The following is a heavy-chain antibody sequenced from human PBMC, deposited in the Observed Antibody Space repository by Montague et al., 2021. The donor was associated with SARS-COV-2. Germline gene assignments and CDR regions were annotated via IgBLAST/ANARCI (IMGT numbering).Heavy chain of an antibody. D-gene: IGHD3-22*01. V-gene: IGHV2-70*11. CDR1: GFSLSTSGMC. Sequence: VKPTQTLTLTCTFSGFSLSTSGMCVSWIRQPPGKALEWLARIDWDDDKYYSTSLKTRLTISKDTSKNQVALTMTNMDPVDTATYYCARDKYYYDSSGYYPLVYFDYWGQGTLVTVSS. CDR3: ARDKYYYDSSGYYPLVYFDY. CDR2: IDWDDDK. J-gene: IGHJ4*02.